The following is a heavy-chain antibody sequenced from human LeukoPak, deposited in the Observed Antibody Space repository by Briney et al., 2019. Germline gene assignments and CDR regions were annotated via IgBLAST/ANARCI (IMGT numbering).Heavy chain of an antibody. D-gene: IGHD6-13*01. Sequence: ASVKVSCKASGYTFTSYYMRWVRQAPGQGLEWMGWINPNSGGTNYAQKFQGRVTMTRDTSISTAYMELSRLRSDDTAVYYCATGSSSPSAYYYYYMDVWGKGTTVTVSS. CDR2: INPNSGGT. V-gene: IGHV1-2*02. CDR3: ATGSSSPSAYYYYYMDV. CDR1: GYTFTSYY. J-gene: IGHJ6*03.